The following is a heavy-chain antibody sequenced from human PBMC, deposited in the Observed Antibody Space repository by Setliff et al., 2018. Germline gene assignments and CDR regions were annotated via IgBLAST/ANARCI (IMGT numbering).Heavy chain of an antibody. V-gene: IGHV4-61*09. D-gene: IGHD3-3*01. J-gene: IGHJ6*03. Sequence: SETLSLTCTVSGDSISSRTYYWGWVRQPAGKGLEWIGQIYTSWSTIYNPSLQSRLTISLDTSKNQFSLSLNSVTAADTAVYFCARMSGFQYMDVWGKGTTGTVSS. CDR2: IYTSWST. CDR1: GDSISSRTYY. CDR3: ARMSGFQYMDV.